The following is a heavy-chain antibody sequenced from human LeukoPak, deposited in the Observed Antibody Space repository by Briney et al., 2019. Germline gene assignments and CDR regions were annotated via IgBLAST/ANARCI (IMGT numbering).Heavy chain of an antibody. CDR2: IKKDGSEK. Sequence: GGSLRLSCAASGFTFSSHWMSWVRQAPGKGLEWVANIKKDGSEKYYVDAVKGRFTISRDNSKNTLYLQMNSLRAEDTAVYYCARDPNTYYYGSGSWGAFDIWGQGTMVTVSS. CDR3: ARDPNTYYYGSGSWGAFDI. J-gene: IGHJ3*02. V-gene: IGHV3-7*03. CDR1: GFTFSSHW. D-gene: IGHD3-10*01.